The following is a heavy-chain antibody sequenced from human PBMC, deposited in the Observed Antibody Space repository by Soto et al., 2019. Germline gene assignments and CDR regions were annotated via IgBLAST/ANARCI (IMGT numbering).Heavy chain of an antibody. D-gene: IGHD2-21*02. CDR3: ASPVATVYSYYGMDV. J-gene: IGHJ6*02. Sequence: QVQLVQSGAEVKKPGSSVKVSCKASGGTFSSYAITWVRQAPGQGLEWMGGIIPIFGTADYAQKFQGRVTITADEPTSTAYMELSSLRSEDTAVYYCASPVATVYSYYGMDVWGQGTTVTVSS. CDR2: IIPIFGTA. V-gene: IGHV1-69*12. CDR1: GGTFSSYA.